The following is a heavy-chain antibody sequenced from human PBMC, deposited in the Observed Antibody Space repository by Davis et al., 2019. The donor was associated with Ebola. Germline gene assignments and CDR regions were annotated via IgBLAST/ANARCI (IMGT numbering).Heavy chain of an antibody. CDR2: IWYDGSNK. D-gene: IGHD4-17*01. CDR1: GFTFSSYG. J-gene: IGHJ6*02. CDR3: ARGEGDYVLYYYYGMDV. V-gene: IGHV3-33*01. Sequence: GESLKISCATSGFTFSSYGMHWVRQAPGKGLEWVAVIWYDGSNKYYADSVKGRFTISRDNSKNTLYLQMNSLRAEDTAVYYCARGEGDYVLYYYYGMDVWGQGTTVTVSS.